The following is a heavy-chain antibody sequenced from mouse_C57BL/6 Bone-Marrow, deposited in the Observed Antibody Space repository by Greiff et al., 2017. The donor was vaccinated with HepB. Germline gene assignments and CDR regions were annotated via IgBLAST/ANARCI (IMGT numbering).Heavy chain of an antibody. J-gene: IGHJ1*03. V-gene: IGHV14-2*01. CDR2: IDPEDGET. D-gene: IGHD1-1*01. CDR1: GFNIKDYY. CDR3: ARRYYGSSPYWYFDV. Sequence: VHVKQSGAELVKPGASVKLSCTASGFNIKDYYMHWVKQRTEQGLEWIGRIDPEDGETKYAPKFQGKATITADTSSNTAYLQLSSLTSEDTAVYYCARRYYGSSPYWYFDVWGTGTTVTVSS.